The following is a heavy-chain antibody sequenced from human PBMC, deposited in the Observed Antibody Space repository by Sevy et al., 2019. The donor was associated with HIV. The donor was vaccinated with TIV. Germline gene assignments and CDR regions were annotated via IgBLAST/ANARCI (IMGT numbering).Heavy chain of an antibody. CDR2: ITGSSDYI. CDR3: AKWDADRRWYFDY. CDR1: GFSFSNYN. V-gene: IGHV3-21*06. D-gene: IGHD1-26*01. Sequence: GSLRLSCAASGFSFSNYNMNWVRQAPGKGLEWVSSITGSSDYIYDADSVKGRFTISRDNAKNSLYRRMNSLKTEDTAVYYCAKWDADRRWYFDYWGQGILVTVSS. J-gene: IGHJ4*02.